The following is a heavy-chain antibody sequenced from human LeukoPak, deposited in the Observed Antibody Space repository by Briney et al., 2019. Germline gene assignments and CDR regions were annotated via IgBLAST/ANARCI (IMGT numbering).Heavy chain of an antibody. CDR3: ASGAPYSNYAQFDY. CDR2: IYYSGST. D-gene: IGHD4-11*01. V-gene: IGHV4-59*08. CDR1: GGSISSYY. J-gene: IGHJ4*02. Sequence: SETLSLTCTVSGGSISSYYWSWIRQPPRKGLEWIGYIYYSGSTNYNPSLKSRVTISVDTSKNQFSLKLSSVTAADTAVYYCASGAPYSNYAQFDYWGQGTLVTVSS.